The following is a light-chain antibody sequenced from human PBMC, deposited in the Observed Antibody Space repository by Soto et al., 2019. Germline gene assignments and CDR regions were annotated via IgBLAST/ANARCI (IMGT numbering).Light chain of an antibody. J-gene: IGLJ1*01. Sequence: QSVLTQPPSASGTPGQRVTISCSGSSSNIGTYRVSWYQHFPGTAPRLLIYSDNQRPSGVPDRFSGSKSGNTASLTISGLQAEDEADYYCSSYTSSSTLFGTGTKVTVL. V-gene: IGLV1-44*01. CDR1: SSNIGTYR. CDR3: SSYTSSSTL. CDR2: SDN.